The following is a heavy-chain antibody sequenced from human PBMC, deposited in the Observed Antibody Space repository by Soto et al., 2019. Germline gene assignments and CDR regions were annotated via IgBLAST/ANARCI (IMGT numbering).Heavy chain of an antibody. CDR1: GFTFSSYA. V-gene: IGHV3-23*01. J-gene: IGHJ6*02. CDR2: ISGSGGST. CDR3: AKGHRALIYYYGMDV. Sequence: PGGSLRLSCAASGFTFSSYAMSWVRQAPGKGLEWVSAISGSGGSTYYADSVKGRFTISRDNSKNTLYLQMNSLRAEDTAVYYCAKGHRALIYYYGMDVWGQGTTVTVSS.